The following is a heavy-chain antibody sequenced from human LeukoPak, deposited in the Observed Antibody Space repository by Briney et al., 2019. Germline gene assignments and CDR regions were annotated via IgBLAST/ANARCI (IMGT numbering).Heavy chain of an antibody. V-gene: IGHV1-2*02. Sequence: GASVKVSCKASGYTFTGNYMHWVRQAPGQGLEWMGWINPNNGGTNYARNFQGRVTMTRDTSISTAYMELSRLRSDDTAVYYCARDRGYGSGWYGFSFDYWGQGVLVTVSS. CDR3: ARDRGYGSGWYGFSFDY. CDR1: GYTFTGNY. CDR2: INPNNGGT. J-gene: IGHJ4*02. D-gene: IGHD6-19*01.